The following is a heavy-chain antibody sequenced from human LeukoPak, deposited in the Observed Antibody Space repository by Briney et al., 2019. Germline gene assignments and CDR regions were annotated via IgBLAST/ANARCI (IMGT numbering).Heavy chain of an antibody. Sequence: GGSLRLSCAASGFTFSSYSMNWVRQAPGKGLEWVSSISSSSTYIHYADSVKGRFTISRDNAKKSLYLQMNSLRAEDTAVYYCARDREKQQLPQFFYYYYMDVWGKGTTVTVSS. D-gene: IGHD6-13*01. V-gene: IGHV3-21*01. J-gene: IGHJ6*03. CDR1: GFTFSSYS. CDR3: ARDREKQQLPQFFYYYYMDV. CDR2: ISSSSTYI.